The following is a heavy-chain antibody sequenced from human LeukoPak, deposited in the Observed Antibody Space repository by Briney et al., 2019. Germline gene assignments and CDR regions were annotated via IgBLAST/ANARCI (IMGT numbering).Heavy chain of an antibody. J-gene: IGHJ5*02. CDR3: ARERSSSGGHNWFDP. CDR2: VYYTGVT. Sequence: MPSETLSLTCTVSGGYIITSGHYWGWIRQPTGKGLEWIGSVYYTGVTSTNPFFRSRMSISVDTSKNQFSLNLTSVTAADAAVYYCARERSSSGGHNWFDPWGQGTLVTVSS. V-gene: IGHV4-39*07. D-gene: IGHD4-23*01. CDR1: GGYIITSGHY.